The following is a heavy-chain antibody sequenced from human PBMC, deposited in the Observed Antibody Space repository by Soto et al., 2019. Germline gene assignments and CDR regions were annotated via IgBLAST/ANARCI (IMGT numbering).Heavy chain of an antibody. V-gene: IGHV3-48*01. CDR3: AREDWETPR. Sequence: PGGSLRLSWAASGFTFSSFSMSWVRQAPGKGLEWVSYISSSSSTIYYADSVKGRFTISRDNAKNSLYLQMNSLRAEDTAVYYCAREDWETPRWGQGTLVTVSS. CDR1: GFTFSSFS. D-gene: IGHD1-26*01. J-gene: IGHJ4*02. CDR2: ISSSSSTI.